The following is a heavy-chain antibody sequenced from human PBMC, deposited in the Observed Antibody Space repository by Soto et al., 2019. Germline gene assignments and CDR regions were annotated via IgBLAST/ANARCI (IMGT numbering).Heavy chain of an antibody. V-gene: IGHV4-34*01. D-gene: IGHD6-13*01. CDR1: SVTSCGYC. CDR3: ARALSTSSWYAGS. CDR2: VNHSGST. Sequence: SRTPACTCAVDSVTSCGYCWSRIRQPPGKGLEWIGEVNHSGSTNYNPSLKSRVTISVDTSKNQFSLKLNSVTAADTAVYYCARALSTSSWYAGSWGQGTLVTVSS. J-gene: IGHJ5*02.